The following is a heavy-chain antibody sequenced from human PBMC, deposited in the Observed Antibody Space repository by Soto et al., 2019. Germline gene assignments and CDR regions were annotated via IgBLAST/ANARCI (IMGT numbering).Heavy chain of an antibody. V-gene: IGHV3-73*01. Sequence: GGSLRLSCAASGFTFSGSAMHWVRQASGKGLEWVGRIRSKANSYATAYAASVKGRFTISRDDSKNTAYLQMNSLKTEDTAVYYCTRQGPYCGGDCYYDYYYMDVWGKGTTVTVSS. D-gene: IGHD2-21*01. CDR1: GFTFSGSA. J-gene: IGHJ6*03. CDR3: TRQGPYCGGDCYYDYYYMDV. CDR2: IRSKANSYAT.